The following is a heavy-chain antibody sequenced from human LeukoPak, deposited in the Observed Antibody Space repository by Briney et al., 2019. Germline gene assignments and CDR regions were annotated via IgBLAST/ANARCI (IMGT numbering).Heavy chain of an antibody. Sequence: GALRLSCAASGFTFSSYAMSWVRQAPGKGLEWVSAISGSGGSTYYADSVKGRFTISRDNSKNTLYLQMNSLRAEDTAVYYCAKAPYDYVWGSYSAFDYWGQGTLVTVSS. J-gene: IGHJ4*02. CDR3: AKAPYDYVWGSYSAFDY. D-gene: IGHD3-16*01. V-gene: IGHV3-23*01. CDR2: ISGSGGST. CDR1: GFTFSSYA.